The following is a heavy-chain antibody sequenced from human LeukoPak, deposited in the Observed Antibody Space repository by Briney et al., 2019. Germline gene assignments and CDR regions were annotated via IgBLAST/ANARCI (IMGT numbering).Heavy chain of an antibody. Sequence: GGSLRLSCAASGFTFSSYAMSWVRQAPGKGLEWVSAISGSGGSTYYADSVKGRFTISRDNSKNTLYLQMNSLRAEDTAVYYCARDPIEYSSSWFWFDPWGQGTLVTVSS. CDR2: ISGSGGST. CDR1: GFTFSSYA. V-gene: IGHV3-23*01. CDR3: ARDPIEYSSSWFWFDP. J-gene: IGHJ5*02. D-gene: IGHD6-13*01.